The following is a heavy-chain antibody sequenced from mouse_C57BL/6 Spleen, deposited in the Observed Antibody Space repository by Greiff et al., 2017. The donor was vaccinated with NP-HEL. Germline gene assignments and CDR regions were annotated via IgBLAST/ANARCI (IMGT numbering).Heavy chain of an antibody. Sequence: VQLQQPGAELVMPGASVKLSCKASGYTFTSYWMHWVKQRPGKGLEWIGEIDPSDSYTNYNQKFKGKSTLTVDKSSSTAYMQLSSLTSEDSAVYYCARWGGSSPYYAMDYWGQGTSVTVSS. J-gene: IGHJ4*01. CDR2: IDPSDSYT. CDR3: ARWGGSSPYYAMDY. V-gene: IGHV1-69*01. CDR1: GYTFTSYW. D-gene: IGHD1-1*01.